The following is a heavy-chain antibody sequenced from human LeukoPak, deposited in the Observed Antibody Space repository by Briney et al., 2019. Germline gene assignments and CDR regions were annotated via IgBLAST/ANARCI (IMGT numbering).Heavy chain of an antibody. V-gene: IGHV7-4-1*02. CDR2: INTNTGNP. Sequence: ASVKVSCKASGYTFSSYAMNWVRQAPGQGLEWMGWINTNTGNPTYAQGFTGRFVFSLDTSVSTAYLQISSLKAEDTAVYYCARDRVVVATTTPPYWYFDLWGRGTRVTVSS. CDR3: ARDRVVVATTTPPYWYFDL. D-gene: IGHD2-15*01. CDR1: GYTFSSYA. J-gene: IGHJ2*01.